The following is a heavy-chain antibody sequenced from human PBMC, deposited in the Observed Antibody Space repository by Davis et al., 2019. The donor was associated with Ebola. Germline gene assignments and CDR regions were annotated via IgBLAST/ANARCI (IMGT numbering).Heavy chain of an antibody. V-gene: IGHV3-21*01. CDR3: ARVRRDGYNYFDS. J-gene: IGHJ4*02. CDR2: ISSSSSYI. Sequence: GESLKISCAASGFTFSSYSMNWVRQAPGKGLEWVSSISSSSSYIYYADSVKGRFTISRDSAKNSLSLQMSSLRAEDTAVYYCARVRRDGYNYFDSWGQGTLVTVSS. D-gene: IGHD5-24*01. CDR1: GFTFSSYS.